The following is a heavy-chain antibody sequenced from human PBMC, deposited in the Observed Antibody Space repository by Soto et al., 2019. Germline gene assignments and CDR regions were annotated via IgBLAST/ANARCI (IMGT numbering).Heavy chain of an antibody. CDR3: ARRGIQLWRFDY. D-gene: IGHD5-18*01. V-gene: IGHV4-39*01. CDR1: GGSISSSSYY. CDR2: IYYSGST. Sequence: SETLSLTCTVSGGSISSSSYYWGWIRQPPGKGLEWIGSIYYSGSTYYNPSLKSRVTISVDTSKNQFSLKLSSVTAADTAVYYCARRGIQLWRFDYWGQGTLVTVSS. J-gene: IGHJ4*02.